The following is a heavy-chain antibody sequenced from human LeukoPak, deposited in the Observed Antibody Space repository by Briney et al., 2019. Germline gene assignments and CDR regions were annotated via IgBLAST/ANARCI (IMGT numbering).Heavy chain of an antibody. J-gene: IGHJ3*02. CDR2: IYYSGST. CDR3: ARYPYYDFWSGYYNRAFDI. D-gene: IGHD3-3*01. CDR1: GDSISSGDYS. Sequence: SQTLSLTCAVSGDSISSGDYSWSWIRQPPGKGLEWIGYIYYSGSTYYNPSLKSRVTISVDTSKNQFSLKLSSVTAADTAVYYCARYPYYDFWSGYYNRAFDIWGQGTMVTVSS. V-gene: IGHV4-30-4*07.